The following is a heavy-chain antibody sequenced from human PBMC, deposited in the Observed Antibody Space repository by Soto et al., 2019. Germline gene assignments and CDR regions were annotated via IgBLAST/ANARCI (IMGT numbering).Heavy chain of an antibody. V-gene: IGHV1-69*01. CDR1: GGTFSNYA. CDR3: ARVWSYDILTGYSY. CDR2: ITPIFGKA. J-gene: IGHJ4*02. D-gene: IGHD3-9*01. Sequence: QVQLVQSGAEVKKPGSSVKVSCKASGGTFSNYAISWVRQAPGQGLEWMGGITPIFGKANYAQKFQGRVTITADESTSTAYMELSSLRSEDTAVYYCARVWSYDILTGYSYLGQGTLVTVSS.